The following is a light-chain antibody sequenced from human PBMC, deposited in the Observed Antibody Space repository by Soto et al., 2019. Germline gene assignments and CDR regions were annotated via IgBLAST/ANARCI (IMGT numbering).Light chain of an antibody. V-gene: IGKV1-5*03. Sequence: DIQMTQSPSTLSASVGDRVTITCRASQSIGSWLAWYQQKPGKAPKLLIYKASSLESGVPSRFSGSGSGTEFTLTISSLQPDDFATYYCQQYNSYPPTFGGGTKVDIK. CDR2: KAS. CDR3: QQYNSYPPT. CDR1: QSIGSW. J-gene: IGKJ4*01.